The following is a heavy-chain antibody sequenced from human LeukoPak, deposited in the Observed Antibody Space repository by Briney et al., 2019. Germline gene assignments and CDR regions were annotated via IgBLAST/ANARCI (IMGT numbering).Heavy chain of an antibody. Sequence: GGSLRLSCAASGFTFSSYEMNWVRQAPGKGLEWVSYISSSGSTIYYADSVKGRFTISRDNAKNPLYLQMNSLRAEDTAVYYCARDRDGFDYWGQGTLVTVSS. D-gene: IGHD3-10*01. V-gene: IGHV3-48*03. CDR3: ARDRDGFDY. J-gene: IGHJ4*02. CDR2: ISSSGSTI. CDR1: GFTFSSYE.